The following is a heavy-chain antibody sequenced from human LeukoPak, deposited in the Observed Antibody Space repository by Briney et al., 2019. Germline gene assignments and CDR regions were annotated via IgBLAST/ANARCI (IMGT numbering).Heavy chain of an antibody. V-gene: IGHV1-2*02. Sequence: GASVKVSCKASGYTFSGYYMHWVRQAPGQGLEWMGWINPNSGGTNFAQKFQGRVTMTKDTSSSTVYMELSRLRSDGTAVYYCARDSSGWSYHWGQGTLVTVSS. CDR2: INPNSGGT. CDR1: GYTFSGYY. J-gene: IGHJ5*02. CDR3: ARDSSGWSYH. D-gene: IGHD6-19*01.